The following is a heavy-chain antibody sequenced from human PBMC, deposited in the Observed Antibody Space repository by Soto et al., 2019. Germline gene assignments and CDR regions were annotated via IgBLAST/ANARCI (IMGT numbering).Heavy chain of an antibody. V-gene: IGHV1-69*01. CDR2: TIPISGTA. J-gene: IGHJ4*02. D-gene: IGHD6-13*01. CDR1: GGTFNNYA. Sequence: QVQLVQSGAEVKKPGSSVKVSCRASGGTFNNYAVTWVRQAPGQGLEWMGGTIPISGTANYAQKFQGRVRITADESTNTVHMELSSLRSEDTARYYCASSYGTSWYGDWWGQGTLVTVSS. CDR3: ASSYGTSWYGDW.